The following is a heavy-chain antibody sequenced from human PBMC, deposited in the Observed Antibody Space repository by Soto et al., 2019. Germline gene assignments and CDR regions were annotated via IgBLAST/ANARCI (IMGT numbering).Heavy chain of an antibody. Sequence: EVQLVESGGGLVQPGGSLRLSCAASGFTVSSNYMSWVRQAPGKGLEGVSVIYSGGSTYYADSVKGRFTISRDNSKNTLYLQMNSLRAEDTAVYYCARGEVAALPDYWGQGTLVTVSS. J-gene: IGHJ4*02. CDR1: GFTVSSNY. D-gene: IGHD2-15*01. V-gene: IGHV3-66*01. CDR2: IYSGGST. CDR3: ARGEVAALPDY.